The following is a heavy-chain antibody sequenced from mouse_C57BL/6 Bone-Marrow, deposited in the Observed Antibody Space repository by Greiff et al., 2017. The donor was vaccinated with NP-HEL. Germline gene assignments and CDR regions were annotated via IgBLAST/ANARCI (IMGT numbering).Heavy chain of an antibody. Sequence: EVKLQESGPVLVKPGASVKMSCKASGYTFTDYYMNWVKQSHGKSLEWIGVINPYNGGTSYNQKFKGKATLTVYKSSSTAYMELNSLTSEDSAVYYCARGLGRVDYWGQGTTLTVSS. CDR2: INPYNGGT. J-gene: IGHJ2*01. CDR3: ARGLGRVDY. CDR1: GYTFTDYY. V-gene: IGHV1-19*01. D-gene: IGHD4-1*01.